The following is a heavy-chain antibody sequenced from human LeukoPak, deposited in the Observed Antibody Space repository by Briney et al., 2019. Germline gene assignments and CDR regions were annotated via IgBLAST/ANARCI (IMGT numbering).Heavy chain of an antibody. J-gene: IGHJ4*02. CDR3: ARGPRFYDSSGYYPDY. CDR1: GGSISSYY. D-gene: IGHD3-22*01. CDR2: IYYSGST. V-gene: IGHV4-59*01. Sequence: SETLSLTCTVSGGSISSYYWSWIRQPSGKGLEWIGYIYYSGSTNYNPSLKSRVTISVDTSKNQFSLKLSSVTAADTAVYYCARGPRFYDSSGYYPDYWGQGTLVTVSS.